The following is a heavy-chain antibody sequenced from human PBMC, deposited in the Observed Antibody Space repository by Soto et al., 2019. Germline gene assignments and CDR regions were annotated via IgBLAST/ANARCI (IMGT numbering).Heavy chain of an antibody. V-gene: IGHV3-66*01. CDR3: ARDLYFDY. CDR1: GFIVTSHY. Sequence: GGSLRLSCAASGFIVTSHYMSWVRQAPGKGLEWVSVIYSGGSTYYAVSVKGRFTISRDNSKNTLYLQMNSLRAEDTAVYYCARDLYFDYWGQGTLVTVSS. J-gene: IGHJ4*02. CDR2: IYSGGST.